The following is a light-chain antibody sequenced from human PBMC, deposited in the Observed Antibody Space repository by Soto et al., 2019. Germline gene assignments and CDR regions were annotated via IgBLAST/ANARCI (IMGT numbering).Light chain of an antibody. Sequence: EIVMTQSPATLSVSPGERATLSCRARQSVSNNLAWYQQKPGQAPRLLIYGASTRATGIPARFSGSGSGTEFTHTISSLQSEDFAVYYCQQYNNWPRGTFGGGTKVEIK. CDR3: QQYNNWPRGT. V-gene: IGKV3-15*01. J-gene: IGKJ4*01. CDR1: QSVSNN. CDR2: GAS.